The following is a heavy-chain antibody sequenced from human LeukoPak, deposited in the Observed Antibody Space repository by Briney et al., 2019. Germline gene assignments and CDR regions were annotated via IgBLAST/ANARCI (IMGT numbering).Heavy chain of an antibody. D-gene: IGHD3-10*01. Sequence: GGSLRLSCAASGFTFSSYAMHWVRQAPGKGLEWVAVISYDGSNKYYADSVKGRFTISRDNSENTVYLQMTSLRVEDTAEYYCAKTFYSGSGSELPHHWGQGTLVTVSS. CDR2: ISYDGSNK. CDR3: AKTFYSGSGSELPHH. J-gene: IGHJ1*01. V-gene: IGHV3-30-3*01. CDR1: GFTFSSYA.